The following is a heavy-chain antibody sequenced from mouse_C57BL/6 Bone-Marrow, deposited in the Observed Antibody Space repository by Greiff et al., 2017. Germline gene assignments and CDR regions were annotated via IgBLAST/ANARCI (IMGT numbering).Heavy chain of an antibody. CDR1: GYSITSGYY. Sequence: VQLKESGPGLVKPSQSLSLTCSVTGYSITSGYYWNWIRQFPGNKLEWMGYISYDGSNNYNPSLKNRISITRDTSKNQFFLKLNSVTTEDTATYYCARGGIYYYGSSPYYFDYWGQGTTLTVSS. V-gene: IGHV3-6*01. J-gene: IGHJ2*01. CDR3: ARGGIYYYGSSPYYFDY. CDR2: ISYDGSN. D-gene: IGHD1-1*01.